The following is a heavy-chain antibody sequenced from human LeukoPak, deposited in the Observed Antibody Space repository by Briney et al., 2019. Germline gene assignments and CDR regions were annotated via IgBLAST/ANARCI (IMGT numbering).Heavy chain of an antibody. Sequence: PSETLSLTCTVSGGSISITSYFWGWIRQPPGKGPEWIGSIYYSGSTYYNPSLKSRVTISVDTSKNQFSLKLSSVTAADTAVYYCARRRQGRYYGSGSYSPPDYWGQGTLVTVSS. CDR1: GGSISITSYF. V-gene: IGHV4-39*01. J-gene: IGHJ4*02. CDR2: IYYSGST. D-gene: IGHD3-10*01. CDR3: ARRRQGRYYGSGSYSPPDY.